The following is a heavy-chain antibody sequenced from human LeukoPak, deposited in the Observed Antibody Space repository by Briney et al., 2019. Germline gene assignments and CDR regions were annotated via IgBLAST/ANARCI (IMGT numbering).Heavy chain of an antibody. CDR1: GGSISSYY. V-gene: IGHV4-59*01. CDR3: ATGYGDFRVEGRYFYS. J-gene: IGHJ4*02. CDR2: ILFTGNT. D-gene: IGHD4-17*01. Sequence: SETLSLTCTVSGGSISSYYWSWIRQPPGEALQWIGYILFTGNTNYNPSLRSRVTISIDTSKKHFFLKLKSVTAADTAVYYCATGYGDFRVEGRYFYSWGQGTLVTVSS.